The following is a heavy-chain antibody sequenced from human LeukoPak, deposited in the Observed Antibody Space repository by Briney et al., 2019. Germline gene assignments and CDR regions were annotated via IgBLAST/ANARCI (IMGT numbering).Heavy chain of an antibody. CDR1: GFTFSSYG. V-gene: IGHV3-33*01. J-gene: IGHJ4*02. Sequence: GGSLRLSCAASGFTFSSYGMHWVRQAPGKGLEWVAVIWYDGSNKYYADSVKGRFTISRDNSKNTLYLQMNSLRAEDTAVYYCAREGWYYGSGSYYKDYWGQGTLVTVSS. CDR2: IWYDGSNK. D-gene: IGHD3-10*01. CDR3: AREGWYYGSGSYYKDY.